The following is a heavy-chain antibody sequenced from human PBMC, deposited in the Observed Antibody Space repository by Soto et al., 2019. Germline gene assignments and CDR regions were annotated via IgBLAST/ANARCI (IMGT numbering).Heavy chain of an antibody. CDR2: IYNGGST. D-gene: IGHD3-3*01. Sequence: SETLSLTCTVSGDSVSSVGFHWAWLRRPPGKGLEWIGYIYNGGSTYYRPSLESRMHTSLDATRNHYSLRLTSVTAADTAVYFCARAPVGLDTISYFDYWGQGKLVTV. CDR1: GDSVSSVGFH. CDR3: ARAPVGLDTISYFDY. V-gene: IGHV4-30-4*01. J-gene: IGHJ4*02.